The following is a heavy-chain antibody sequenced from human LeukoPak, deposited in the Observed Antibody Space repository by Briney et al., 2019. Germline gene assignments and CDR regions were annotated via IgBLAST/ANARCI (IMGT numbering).Heavy chain of an antibody. CDR3: ARHLKKDIVVLVAVPPSYYMDV. CDR1: GGTFSSYT. J-gene: IGHJ6*03. V-gene: IGHV1-69*02. CDR2: IIPILGIA. Sequence: SVKVSCKASGGTFSSYTISWVRQAPGQGLEWMGRIIPILGIANYAQKFQGRVTITADKSTSTAYMELSSLRSGDTAVYFCARHLKKDIVVLVAVPPSYYMDVWGKGSTVTVSS. D-gene: IGHD2-15*01.